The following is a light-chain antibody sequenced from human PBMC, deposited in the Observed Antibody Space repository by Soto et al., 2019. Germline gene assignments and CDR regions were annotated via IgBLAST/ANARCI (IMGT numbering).Light chain of an antibody. V-gene: IGKV1-39*01. J-gene: IGKJ2*01. Sequence: DIQMTQSPSSLSASVGDRVTITCRASQSISSYLNWYQQKPGKAPKLLIYAASSLQSEVPSRFSGSGSGTEFTLTISSLQPEDFATYYCQQSYSTPVFGQGTKLEIK. CDR1: QSISSY. CDR3: QQSYSTPV. CDR2: AAS.